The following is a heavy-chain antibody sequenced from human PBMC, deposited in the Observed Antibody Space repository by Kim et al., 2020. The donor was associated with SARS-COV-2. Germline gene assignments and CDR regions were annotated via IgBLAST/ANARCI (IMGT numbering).Heavy chain of an antibody. CDR2: IVVGSGNT. CDR3: AAIYDSSALAGNYYYYGMDV. D-gene: IGHD3-22*01. V-gene: IGHV1-58*01. Sequence: SVKVSCKASGFTFTSSAVQWVRQARGQRLEWIGWIVVGSGNTNYAQKFQERVTITRDMSTSTAYMELSSLRSEDTAVYYCAAIYDSSALAGNYYYYGMDVWGQGTTVTVSS. J-gene: IGHJ6*02. CDR1: GFTFTSSA.